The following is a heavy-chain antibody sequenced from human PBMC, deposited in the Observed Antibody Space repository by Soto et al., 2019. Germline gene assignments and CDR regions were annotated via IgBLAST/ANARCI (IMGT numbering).Heavy chain of an antibody. CDR2: ISAYNGNT. Sequence: ASVKVSFKASCYTFTSYGISWVRQAPGQGLEWMGWISAYNGNTNYAQKLQGRVTMTTDTSTSTAYMELRSLRSDDTAVYYCAGSPYYYGMDVWGQGTTVTVSS. V-gene: IGHV1-18*01. J-gene: IGHJ6*02. D-gene: IGHD6-13*01. CDR3: AGSPYYYGMDV. CDR1: CYTFTSYG.